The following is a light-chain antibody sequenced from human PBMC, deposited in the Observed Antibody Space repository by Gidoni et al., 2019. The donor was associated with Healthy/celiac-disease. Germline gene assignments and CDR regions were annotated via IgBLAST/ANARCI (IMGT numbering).Light chain of an antibody. J-gene: IGKJ1*01. CDR1: QCVLYSSNNKNY. V-gene: IGKV4-1*01. Sequence: DIVMTQSPDSLAVSLGERATINCKSSQCVLYSSNNKNYLACYQQKPGQPPKLLIYWASTRESGVPDRFSGSGSGADFTLTISSLQAEDVAVYYCQQYYSTPRTFGQGTKVEIK. CDR3: QQYYSTPRT. CDR2: WAS.